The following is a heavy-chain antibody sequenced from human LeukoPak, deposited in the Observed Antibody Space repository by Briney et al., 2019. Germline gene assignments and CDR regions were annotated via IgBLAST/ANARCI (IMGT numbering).Heavy chain of an antibody. V-gene: IGHV4-4*07. Sequence: PSETLSLTCTVSGGSISSYYWSWIRQPAGKGLEWIGRIYTSGSTNYNPSLKSRVTMSVDTSKNQFSLKLSSVTAADTAVYYCARDRYGSGSYYNWFDPWGQGTLVTVSS. J-gene: IGHJ5*02. CDR3: ARDRYGSGSYYNWFDP. CDR2: IYTSGST. D-gene: IGHD3-10*01. CDR1: GGSISSYY.